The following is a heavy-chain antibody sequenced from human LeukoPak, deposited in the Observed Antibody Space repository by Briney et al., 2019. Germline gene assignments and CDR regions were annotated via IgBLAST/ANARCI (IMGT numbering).Heavy chain of an antibody. J-gene: IGHJ6*02. D-gene: IGHD6-19*01. CDR2: TYYRSKWFN. CDR1: GDSVSSNSAA. CDR3: ASGGVAVAGSYYGMDV. V-gene: IGHV6-1*01. Sequence: SQTLSLTCAIPGDSVSSNSAAWNWIRQSPSRGLEWLGRTYYRSKWFNDYAVSVKSRITINPDTSKNQFSLQLNSVTPEDTAVYYCASGGVAVAGSYYGMDVWGQGTTVTVSS.